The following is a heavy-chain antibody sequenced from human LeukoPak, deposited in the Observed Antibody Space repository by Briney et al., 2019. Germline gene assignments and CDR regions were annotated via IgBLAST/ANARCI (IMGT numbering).Heavy chain of an antibody. V-gene: IGHV4-30-2*01. CDR3: ASSLYYYDSSGYYFSGGSPYGMDV. CDR2: IYHSGST. CDR1: GGSISSGGYS. J-gene: IGHJ6*02. D-gene: IGHD3-22*01. Sequence: PSQTLSLTCAVSGGSISSGGYSWGWIRQPPGKGREWIGYIYHSGSTYYNPSLKSRVTISVDRSKNQFSLKLSSVTAADTAVYYCASSLYYYDSSGYYFSGGSPYGMDVWGQGTTVTVSS.